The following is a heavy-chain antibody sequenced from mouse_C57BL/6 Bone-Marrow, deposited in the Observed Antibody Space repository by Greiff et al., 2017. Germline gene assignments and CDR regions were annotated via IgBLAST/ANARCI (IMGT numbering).Heavy chain of an antibody. J-gene: IGHJ1*03. CDR2: IHPNSGST. CDR1: GYTFTSYW. D-gene: IGHD1-1*01. CDR3: ERCTLYYYGSSWYFDV. Sequence: QVHVKQPGAELVKPGASVKLSCTASGYTFTSYWMHWVKQRPGQGLEWIGMIHPNSGSTNYNEKFKSKATLTVDKSSSTAYMQLSSLTSEDSAVYYGERCTLYYYGSSWYFDVWGTGTTVTVSS. V-gene: IGHV1-64*01.